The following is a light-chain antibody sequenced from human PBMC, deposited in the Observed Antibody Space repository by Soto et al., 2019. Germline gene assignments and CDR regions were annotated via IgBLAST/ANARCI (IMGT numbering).Light chain of an antibody. CDR1: QSISSW. CDR2: DAS. J-gene: IGKJ1*01. V-gene: IGKV1-5*01. Sequence: DIQMTQSPSTLSASVGDRVTITCRASQSISSWLAWYQQKPGKAPKLLIYDASSLESGVPSRFSGSGSGTEFTITISSLQPDDFATYYCQKYNSYSTWTFGQGTKVEIK. CDR3: QKYNSYSTWT.